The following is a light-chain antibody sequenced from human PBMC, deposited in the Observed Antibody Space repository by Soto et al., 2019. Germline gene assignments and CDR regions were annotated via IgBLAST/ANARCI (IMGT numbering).Light chain of an antibody. CDR2: DVS. CDR1: ISDVGGYNF. J-gene: IGLJ1*01. Sequence: QSALTQPASVSGSPGQSITISCTGTISDVGGYNFVSWYQQYPGKAPKLMICDVSNRPSGVSNRFSGSKSGNTASLTISGLQAEDEADYYCSSFVFGTGTKLTVL. CDR3: SSFV. V-gene: IGLV2-14*03.